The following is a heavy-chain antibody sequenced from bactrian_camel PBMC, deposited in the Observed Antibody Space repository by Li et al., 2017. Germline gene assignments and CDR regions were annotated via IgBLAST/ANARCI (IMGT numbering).Heavy chain of an antibody. V-gene: IGHV3-2*01. Sequence: VQLVESGGGLVQPGGSLRLSCAASGFTFSTYDMSWVRQAPGKGLEWVSSIRPDGGNTYYADSVKGRFTVSSDNAKNMLYLQMNSLKSEDTARYFCTKSMAGGQHKEPLVFANFGYWGQGTQVTVS. CDR1: GFTFSTYD. CDR2: IRPDGGNT. D-gene: IGHD1*01. CDR3: TKSMAGGQHKEPLVFANFGY. J-gene: IGHJ6*01.